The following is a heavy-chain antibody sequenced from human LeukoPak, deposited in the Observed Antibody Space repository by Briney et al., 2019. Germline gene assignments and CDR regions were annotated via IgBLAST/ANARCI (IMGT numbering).Heavy chain of an antibody. J-gene: IGHJ5*02. V-gene: IGHV3-23*01. CDR2: ISGSGGNT. CDR1: GFTFSSYA. Sequence: GGSLRLSCAASGFTFSSYAMSWVRQTPGKGLEWVSSISGSGGNTYYADSVTGRFTISRDNSKNTVFLHMKTLRVEDTALYYCARWGGSFSSRFDPWGQGTLVTVSS. D-gene: IGHD1-26*01. CDR3: ARWGGSFSSRFDP.